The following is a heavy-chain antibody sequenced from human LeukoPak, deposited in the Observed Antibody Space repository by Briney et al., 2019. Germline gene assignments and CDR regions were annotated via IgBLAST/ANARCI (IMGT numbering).Heavy chain of an antibody. D-gene: IGHD1-26*01. J-gene: IGHJ4*02. V-gene: IGHV3-21*01. Sequence: PGGSLRLSCAASGFTFSSYSMNWVRQAPGKGLEWVSSISSSSSSYIYYADSVKGRFTISRDNAKNSLYLQMNSLRAEDTAVYYCARAEVLGATALFDYWGQGTLVTVSS. CDR3: ARAEVLGATALFDY. CDR2: ISSSSSSYI. CDR1: GFTFSSYS.